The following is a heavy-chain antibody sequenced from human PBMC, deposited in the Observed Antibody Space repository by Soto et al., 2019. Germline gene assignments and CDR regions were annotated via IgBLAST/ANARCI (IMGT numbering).Heavy chain of an antibody. CDR1: GGSISSNY. V-gene: IGHV4-59*01. Sequence: SETLSLTCTVSGGSISSNYWTWIRQPPGKGLEWIGYVYNSGSTNYNPSLKSRVTISEDTSKSQFSLKVNSMTAADTAVYYCARYRREAVAGYTLDNWGQG. J-gene: IGHJ4*02. D-gene: IGHD6-13*01. CDR3: ARYRREAVAGYTLDN. CDR2: VYNSGST.